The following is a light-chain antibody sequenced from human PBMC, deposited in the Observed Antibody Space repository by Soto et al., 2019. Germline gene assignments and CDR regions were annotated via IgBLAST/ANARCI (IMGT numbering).Light chain of an antibody. CDR1: QSFTSRS. CDR3: QQYDSSPRT. CDR2: GAS. Sequence: EIVWTQSPGTLSLSPGERCTLSCMASQSFTSRSLAWYQQKPGLAPRLLISGASNRAAGIPDRFSGSGSGTDFTLTISRLEPEDFAVYYCQQYDSSPRTVGQGTKVDIK. V-gene: IGKV3-20*01. J-gene: IGKJ1*01.